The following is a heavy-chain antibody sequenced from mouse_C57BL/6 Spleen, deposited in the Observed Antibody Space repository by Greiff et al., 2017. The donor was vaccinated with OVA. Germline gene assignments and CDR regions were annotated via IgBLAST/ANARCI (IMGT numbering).Heavy chain of an antibody. CDR1: GYSFTGYY. CDR2: INPSTGGT. V-gene: IGHV1-42*01. J-gene: IGHJ3*01. D-gene: IGHD6-1*01. Sequence: EVQLQQSGPELVKPGASVKISCKASGYSFTGYYMNWVKQSPEKSLEWIGEINPSTGGTTYNQKFKAKATLTVDKSSSTAYMQLKSLTSEDSAVYYCARGESAAWFAYWCQGTLVTVSA. CDR3: ARGESAAWFAY.